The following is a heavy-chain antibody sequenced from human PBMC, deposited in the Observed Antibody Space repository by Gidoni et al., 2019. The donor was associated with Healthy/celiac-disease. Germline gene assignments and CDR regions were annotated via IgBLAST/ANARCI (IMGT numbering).Heavy chain of an antibody. D-gene: IGHD3-3*01. CDR3: ARGAYYDFWRGYSGHPNFDY. CDR2: INPNRGGT. CDR1: GYTFTGYY. Sequence: QVQLVQSVAEVTKPGASVNVSCKASGYTFTGYYMHWLRQAPGQGLEWMGWINPNRGGTNYAQKCQCKVTMTRDTSIRTAYMELSRLRSDDTAVYYCARGAYYDFWRGYSGHPNFDYWGQGTLVTVSS. V-gene: IGHV1-2*02. J-gene: IGHJ4*02.